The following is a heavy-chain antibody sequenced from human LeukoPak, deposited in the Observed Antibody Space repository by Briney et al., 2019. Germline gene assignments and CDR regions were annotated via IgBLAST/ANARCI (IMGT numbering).Heavy chain of an antibody. J-gene: IGHJ3*02. Sequence: PGGSLRLSCAASGFTFGTYNMNWVRQAHGKGLEWVSSIGSSSTFMYYADSVKGRFTISRDNAKNSLYLQMNSLRAEDTAVYYCARDLRGQKTFDIWGQGTMVTVSS. CDR1: GFTFGTYN. CDR2: IGSSSTFM. CDR3: ARDLRGQKTFDI. V-gene: IGHV3-21*01.